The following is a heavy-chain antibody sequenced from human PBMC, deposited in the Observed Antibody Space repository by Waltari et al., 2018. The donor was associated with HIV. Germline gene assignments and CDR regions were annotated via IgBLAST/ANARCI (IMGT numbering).Heavy chain of an antibody. V-gene: IGHV1-8*01. J-gene: IGHJ6*02. CDR2: MNPNSGNT. Sequence: QVQLVQSGAEVKKPGASVKVSCKASGYTFTSSDINWVRRATGQGLERMGWMNPNSGNTGYAQKFQGRVTMTRNTSISTAYMELSSLRSEDTAVYYCAREGLNTRGYYYYGMDVWGQGTTVTVSS. CDR1: GYTFTSSD. CDR3: AREGLNTRGYYYYGMDV. D-gene: IGHD1-1*01.